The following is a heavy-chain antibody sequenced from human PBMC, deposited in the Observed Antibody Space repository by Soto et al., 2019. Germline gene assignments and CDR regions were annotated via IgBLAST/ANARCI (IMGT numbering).Heavy chain of an antibody. D-gene: IGHD6-13*01. V-gene: IGHV3-30*18. CDR3: AKGEIAAAANYYYYGMDV. CDR1: GFTFSSYG. CDR2: ISYDGSNK. J-gene: IGHJ6*02. Sequence: GGSLRLSCAASGFTFSSYGMHWVRQAPGKGLEWVAVISYDGSNKYYADSVKGRFTISRDNSKNTLYLQMNSLRAEDTAVYYCAKGEIAAAANYYYYGMDVWGQGTTVTVSS.